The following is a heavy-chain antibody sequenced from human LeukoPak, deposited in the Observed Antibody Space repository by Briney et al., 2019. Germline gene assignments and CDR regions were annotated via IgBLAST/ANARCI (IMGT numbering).Heavy chain of an antibody. CDR2: INPNSGGT. V-gene: IGHV1-2*02. Sequence: ASVKVSSKASGYTFTGYYMHWVRQAPGQGLEWMGWINPNSGGTNYAQKFQGRVTMTRDTSISTAYMELSRLRSDDTAVYYCAREKIAAAVIGDYWGQGTLVTVSS. D-gene: IGHD6-13*01. J-gene: IGHJ4*02. CDR1: GYTFTGYY. CDR3: AREKIAAAVIGDY.